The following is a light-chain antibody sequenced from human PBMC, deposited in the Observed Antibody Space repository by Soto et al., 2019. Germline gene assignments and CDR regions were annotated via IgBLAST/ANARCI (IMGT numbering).Light chain of an antibody. J-gene: IGLJ1*01. CDR2: SNN. V-gene: IGLV1-44*01. CDR1: SSNIGSNT. CDR3: AAWDDSLNAYV. Sequence: QSALTQPPSASGTPGQRVTISCSGSSSNIGSNTVNWYQQLPGTAPKLLIYSNNQRPSGVPDRFSGSKSGTSAPLAISGLQSEDEADYYCAAWDDSLNAYVFGTGTKVTVL.